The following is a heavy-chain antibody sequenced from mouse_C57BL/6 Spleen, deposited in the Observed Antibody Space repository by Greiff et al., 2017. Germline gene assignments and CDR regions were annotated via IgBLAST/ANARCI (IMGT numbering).Heavy chain of an antibody. CDR3: ARSSSSNYVWLAY. Sequence: QVQLQQPGAELVKPGASVKMSCKASGYTFTSYWITWVKQRPGQGLEWIGDIYPGSGSTNYNEKFKSKATLTVDTSSSTAYMQLSSLTSEDSAVYYCARSSSSNYVWLAYWGQGTLVAVAA. V-gene: IGHV1-55*01. CDR2: IYPGSGST. CDR1: GYTFTSYW. D-gene: IGHD2-5*01. J-gene: IGHJ3*01.